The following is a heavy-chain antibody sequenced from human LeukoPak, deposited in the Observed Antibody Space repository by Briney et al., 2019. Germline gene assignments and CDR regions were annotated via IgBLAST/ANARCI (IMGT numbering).Heavy chain of an antibody. D-gene: IGHD4-23*01. CDR1: AFTFSCYA. Sequence: GGSLRLSCAASAFTFSCYAMSWVRQAPGKGLEWVSAISGGGGSTYYADSVKGRFTISRDNSKNTLYLQMNSLRAEDTAVYYCAKPAGATVLTAFDYWGQGTLVTVSS. CDR3: AKPAGATVLTAFDY. CDR2: ISGGGGST. J-gene: IGHJ4*02. V-gene: IGHV3-23*01.